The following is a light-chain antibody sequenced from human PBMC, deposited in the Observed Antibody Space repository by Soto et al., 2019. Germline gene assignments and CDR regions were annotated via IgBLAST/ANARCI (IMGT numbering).Light chain of an antibody. Sequence: DIQMTQSPSSLSAYVGDRVTITCQASQDIDKYLNWYQQKQGKAPKLXIDDASNLETGVPSRFSGSGSGTHFTFTIASLQPEDTAIYYCQQYYDPPITFGQGTRLEIK. CDR3: QQYYDPPIT. V-gene: IGKV1-33*01. CDR1: QDIDKY. J-gene: IGKJ5*01. CDR2: DAS.